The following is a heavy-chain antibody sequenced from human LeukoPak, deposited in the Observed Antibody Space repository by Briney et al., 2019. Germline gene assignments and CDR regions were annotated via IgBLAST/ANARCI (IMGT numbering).Heavy chain of an antibody. D-gene: IGHD6-13*01. CDR2: ISSSSSYI. CDR1: GFTFSSYS. CDR3: ARAPPPLGSSWCVYYYYGMDV. Sequence: GGSLRLSCAASGFTFSSYSMNWVRQAPGKGLEWVSSISSSSSYIYYADSVKGRFTISRDNAKNSLYLQMNSLRAEDTAVYYCARAPPPLGSSWCVYYYYGMDVWGQGTTVTVSS. J-gene: IGHJ6*02. V-gene: IGHV3-21*01.